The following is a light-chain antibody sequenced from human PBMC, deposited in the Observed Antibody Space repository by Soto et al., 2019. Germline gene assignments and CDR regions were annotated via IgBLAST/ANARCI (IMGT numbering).Light chain of an antibody. CDR2: EVG. CDR3: SSHAARHVI. CDR1: SSDIGTYNF. J-gene: IGLJ2*01. V-gene: IGLV2-23*02. Sequence: QSALTQPASVSGSPGQSITISCTGTSSDIGTYNFVSWYQQHPGQAPKLMIYEVGERPSGISNRFSGSKSGNTASLTISGLQAEDEADYHCSSHAARHVIFGGGTKLTVL.